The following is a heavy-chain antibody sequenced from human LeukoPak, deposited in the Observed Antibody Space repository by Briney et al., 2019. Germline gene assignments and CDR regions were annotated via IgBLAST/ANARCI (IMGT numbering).Heavy chain of an antibody. CDR3: ARVLQNYYHLDV. D-gene: IGHD3-3*01. V-gene: IGHV4-59*11. CDR2: IYDSGSA. J-gene: IGHJ6*03. Sequence: PSETLSLTCTVSGVSINSHYWSWIRQPPGNGLEWIGFIYDSGSANYRSSLESRVTMTLDTSKNQFSLKLNSVTAADTAVYYCARVLQNYYHLDVWGKGTTVTVSS. CDR1: GVSINSHY.